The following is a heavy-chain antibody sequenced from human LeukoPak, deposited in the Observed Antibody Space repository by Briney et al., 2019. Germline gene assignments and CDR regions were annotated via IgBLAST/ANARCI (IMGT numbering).Heavy chain of an antibody. J-gene: IGHJ3*02. D-gene: IGHD4-17*01. CDR1: GYTFTSYG. CDR3: ARLRYSVNAFDI. V-gene: IGHV1-18*01. CDR2: ISAYNGNT. Sequence: ASVKASCKASGYTFTSYGISWVRQAPGQGLEWMGWISAYNGNTNYAQKLQGRVTMTTDTSTSTAYMELRSLRSDDTAVYYCARLRYSVNAFDIWGQGTMVTVSS.